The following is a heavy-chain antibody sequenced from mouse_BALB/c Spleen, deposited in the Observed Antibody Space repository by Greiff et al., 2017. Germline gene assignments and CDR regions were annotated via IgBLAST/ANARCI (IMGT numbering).Heavy chain of an antibody. CDR2: IDPENGNT. Sequence: EVQLQQSGAELVRPGASVQLSCKAPGFNIKDYYMHWVKQRPEQGLEWIGWIDPENGNTIYDPKFQGKASITADTSSNTADLQLSSLTSEDTAVYYCASYFDKNPYYYAMDYWGQGTSVTVSS. V-gene: IGHV14-1*02. J-gene: IGHJ4*01. CDR3: ASYFDKNPYYYAMDY. D-gene: IGHD1-1*01. CDR1: GFNIKDYY.